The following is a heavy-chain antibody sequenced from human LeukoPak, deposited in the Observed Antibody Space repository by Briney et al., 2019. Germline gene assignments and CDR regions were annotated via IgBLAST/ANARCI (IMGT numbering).Heavy chain of an antibody. V-gene: IGHV4-61*02. J-gene: IGHJ5*02. CDR2: IYTSGST. D-gene: IGHD3-10*01. CDR1: GGSISSGSYY. CDR3: ARGLYYYGSGTWFDP. Sequence: SETLSLTCTVSGGSISSGSYYWSWIRQPAGKGLEWIRRIYTSGSTNYNPSLKSRVTISVDTSKNQFSLKLSSVTAADTAVYYCARGLYYYGSGTWFDPWGQGTLVTVSS.